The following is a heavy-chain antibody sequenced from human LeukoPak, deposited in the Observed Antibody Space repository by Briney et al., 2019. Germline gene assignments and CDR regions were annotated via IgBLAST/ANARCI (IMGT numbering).Heavy chain of an antibody. D-gene: IGHD1-26*01. J-gene: IGHJ4*02. CDR1: GFTLRRYG. V-gene: IGHV3-33*06. Sequence: RPGGSLRLSCAASGFTLRRYGMHWVRQAPGKGREGVAGIGYDGSNKYYADSVKGRFSISRDNFTDTLYLQMNSLRAEDTAVYYCAKDGRHRGSYMYYFDSWGQGTLVTVSS. CDR2: IGYDGSNK. CDR3: AKDGRHRGSYMYYFDS.